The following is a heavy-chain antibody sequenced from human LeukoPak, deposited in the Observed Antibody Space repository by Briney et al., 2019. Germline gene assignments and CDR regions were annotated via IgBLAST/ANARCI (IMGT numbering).Heavy chain of an antibody. V-gene: IGHV3-21*01. CDR2: ISSSSSYI. CDR3: ARDYTSSYSSGWYSYFGY. Sequence: PGGSLRLSCAASGFTFSSYSMNWVRQAPGKGLEWVSSISSSSSYIYYADSVKGRFTISRDNAKNSLYLQMNSLRAEDTAVYYCARDYTSSYSSGWYSYFGYWGQGTLVTVSS. J-gene: IGHJ4*02. CDR1: GFTFSSYS. D-gene: IGHD6-19*01.